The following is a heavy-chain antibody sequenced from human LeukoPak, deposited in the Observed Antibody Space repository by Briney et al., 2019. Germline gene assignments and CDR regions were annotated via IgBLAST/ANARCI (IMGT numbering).Heavy chain of an antibody. CDR2: IKQDGSEK. CDR3: ARVVPPLYYFDY. V-gene: IGHV3-7*01. J-gene: IGHJ4*02. CDR1: GFTFSSSW. D-gene: IGHD3-10*01. Sequence: PGGSLRLSCVASGFTFSSSWMSWVRQAPGQGLEWVANIKQDGSEKYYVDSVKGRFTISRDNAKNSLYLQMNSLRAEDTAVYYCARVVPPLYYFDYWGQGTLVTVSS.